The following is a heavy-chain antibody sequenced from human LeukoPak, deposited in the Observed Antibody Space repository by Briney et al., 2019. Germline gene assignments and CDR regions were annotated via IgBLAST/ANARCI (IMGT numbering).Heavy chain of an antibody. J-gene: IGHJ4*02. D-gene: IGHD1-7*01. V-gene: IGHV3-48*02. CDR2: ISSSSSSI. CDR1: GFTFSSYS. CDR3: ARANYGGDY. Sequence: GGSLRLSCAASGFTFSSYSMNWVRQAPGKGLEWVSYISSSSSSIYYADSVKGRFTIPRDNAKNSLCLQMNSLRDEDTAVYYCARANYGGDYWGQGTLVTVSS.